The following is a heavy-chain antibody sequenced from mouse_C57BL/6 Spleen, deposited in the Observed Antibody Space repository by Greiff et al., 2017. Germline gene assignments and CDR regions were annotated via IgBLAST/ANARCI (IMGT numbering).Heavy chain of an antibody. CDR1: GYTFTSYW. V-gene: IGHV1-55*01. D-gene: IGHD1-1*01. Sequence: QVQLQQPGAELVKPGASVKMSCKASGYTFTSYWITWVKQRPGQGLEWIGDIYPGSGSTNYNEKFKSKATLTVDTSSSTAYMQLSSLTSEDSAVXYCARTYYGSSYDEYFDVWGTGTTVTVSS. CDR2: IYPGSGST. J-gene: IGHJ1*03. CDR3: ARTYYGSSYDEYFDV.